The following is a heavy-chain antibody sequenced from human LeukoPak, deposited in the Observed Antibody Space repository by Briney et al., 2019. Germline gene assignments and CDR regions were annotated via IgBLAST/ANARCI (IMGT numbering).Heavy chain of an antibody. Sequence: PGRSLRLSRAASGFTFSSYAMHWVRQAPGKGLEWVAVISYDGSNKYYADSVKGRFTISRDNSKNTLYLQMNSLRAEDTAVYYCARDIVVVPAAIGYYYGMDVWGQGTLVTVSS. J-gene: IGHJ6*02. CDR2: ISYDGSNK. CDR1: GFTFSSYA. D-gene: IGHD2-2*01. V-gene: IGHV3-30-3*01. CDR3: ARDIVVVPAAIGYYYGMDV.